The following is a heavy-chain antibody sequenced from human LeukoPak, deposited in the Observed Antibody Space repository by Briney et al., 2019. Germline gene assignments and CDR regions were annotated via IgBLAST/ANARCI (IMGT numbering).Heavy chain of an antibody. V-gene: IGHV3-48*03. D-gene: IGHD5-24*01. CDR3: ARDGYKGFDY. J-gene: IGHJ4*02. CDR2: ISSSGSTI. Sequence: GGSLRLSCAASGFTFSSYEMNWVRQAPGRGLEWVSYISSSGSTIYYADSVKGRFTISRDNAKNSLYLQMNSLRAEDTAVYYCARDGYKGFDYWGQGTLVTVSS. CDR1: GFTFSSYE.